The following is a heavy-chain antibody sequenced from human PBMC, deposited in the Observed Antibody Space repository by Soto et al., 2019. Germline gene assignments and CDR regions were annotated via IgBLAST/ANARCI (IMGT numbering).Heavy chain of an antibody. CDR3: ARGRAARSDAFDI. J-gene: IGHJ3*02. D-gene: IGHD6-13*01. V-gene: IGHV1-2*04. CDR2: INPNSGGT. Sequence: ASVKVSCKASGYTFTGYYMHWVRQAPGQGLEWMGWINPNSGGTNYAQKFQGWVTMTRDTSISTAYMELSRLRSDDTAVYYCARGRAARSDAFDIWGQGTMVTVSS. CDR1: GYTFTGYY.